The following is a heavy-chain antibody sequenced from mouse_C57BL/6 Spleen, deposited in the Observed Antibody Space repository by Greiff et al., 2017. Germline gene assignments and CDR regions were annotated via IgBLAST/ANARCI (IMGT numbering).Heavy chain of an antibody. D-gene: IGHD2-3*01. CDR2: IYPSDSET. Sequence: QVQLQQPGAELVRPGSSVKLSCKASGYTFTNYWMDWVKQRPGQGLEWIGNIYPSDSETHYNQKFKDKATLTVDKSSSTAYMQLSSLTSEDSAVYYCARYDGYFMFAYWGQGTLVTVSA. J-gene: IGHJ3*01. CDR1: GYTFTNYW. V-gene: IGHV1-61*01. CDR3: ARYDGYFMFAY.